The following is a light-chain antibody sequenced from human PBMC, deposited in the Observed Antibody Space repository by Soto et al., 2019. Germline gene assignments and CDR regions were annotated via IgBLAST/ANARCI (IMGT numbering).Light chain of an antibody. V-gene: IGLV2-14*01. CDR1: XSDVGGYKY. Sequence: QSALTQPASVSGSPGQSITISCTGTXSDVGGYKYVSWYQXHPGKAPKLMIYEVSYRPSGVSNRFSGSKSGNTAALTISGLQAEDEADYFCTSYTSNNTLNLLFGEGTKVTVL. J-gene: IGLJ2*01. CDR3: TSYTSNNTLNLL. CDR2: EVS.